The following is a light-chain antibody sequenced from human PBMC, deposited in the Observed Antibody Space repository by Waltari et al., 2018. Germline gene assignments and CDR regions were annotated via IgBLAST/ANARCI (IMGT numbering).Light chain of an antibody. CDR1: ALPKKY. Sequence: SYELTQPPSVSVSPGQTARITCSGDALPKKYAHWYQQKSGQAPVQFSYEDVKRPSGIPERFSGSSSGTMVTLTISGAQVEDEADYYCYSTDISGNVQVFGGGTKLTVL. CDR2: EDV. CDR3: YSTDISGNVQV. J-gene: IGLJ2*01. V-gene: IGLV3-10*01.